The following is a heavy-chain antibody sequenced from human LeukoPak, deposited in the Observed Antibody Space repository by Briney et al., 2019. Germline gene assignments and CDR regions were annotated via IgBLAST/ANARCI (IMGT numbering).Heavy chain of an antibody. D-gene: IGHD6-13*01. CDR3: ARTTIAAAGTRDAFDI. CDR2: IIPILGIA. CDR1: GGTFSSYA. J-gene: IGHJ3*02. Sequence: ASVKVSCKASGGTFSSYAISWVRQAPGQGLEWMGRIIPILGIANYAQKFQGRVTITADKSTSTAYMELSSLRSEDTAVYYCARTTIAAAGTRDAFDIWGQGTMVTVSS. V-gene: IGHV1-69*04.